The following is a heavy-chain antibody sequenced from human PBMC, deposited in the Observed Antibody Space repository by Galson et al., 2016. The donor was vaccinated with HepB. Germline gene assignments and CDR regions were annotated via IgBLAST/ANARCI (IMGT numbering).Heavy chain of an antibody. J-gene: IGHJ6*02. CDR2: IWYDGSKK. CDR1: GFTFSRYG. Sequence: SLRLSCAASGFTFSRYGFHWVRQAPGKGLEWVAVIWYDGSKKYYADSVKGRFTISRDDSTNKVYLQMNSLRGEDTALYYCAGASDYYGMDVWGQGTTVTVSS. CDR3: AGASDYYGMDV. D-gene: IGHD2-2*01. V-gene: IGHV3-33*04.